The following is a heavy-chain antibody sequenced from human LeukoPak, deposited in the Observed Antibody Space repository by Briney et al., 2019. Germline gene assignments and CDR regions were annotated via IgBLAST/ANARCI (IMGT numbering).Heavy chain of an antibody. J-gene: IGHJ4*02. D-gene: IGHD3-9*01. Sequence: GGSLRLSCGASGLTFSTYSMNWVRQAPGKGLEWVSYISSDSGTIYYADSVKGRFTISRDNAKNSLYLQMNSLKPEDTAVYYCAKDLGTEYNIFDYWGQGTLVTVSS. CDR3: AKDLGTEYNIFDY. CDR2: ISSDSGTI. CDR1: GLTFSTYS. V-gene: IGHV3-48*01.